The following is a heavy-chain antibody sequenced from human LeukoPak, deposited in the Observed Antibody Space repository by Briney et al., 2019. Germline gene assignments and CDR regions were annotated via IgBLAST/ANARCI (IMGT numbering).Heavy chain of an antibody. CDR1: GGSISSGDSY. Sequence: PSQTLSLTCTVSGGSISSGDSYWSWIRQPPGKGLEWIGYIYYSGSTYYTPSLKSRVTISVDTSKNYFYMKPSCAPAAGPAGNDCPRARLSSGYVRFDPWGQGTLVTVSS. J-gene: IGHJ5*02. CDR3: PRARLSSGYVRFDP. D-gene: IGHD5-12*01. V-gene: IGHV4-30-4*01. CDR2: IYYSGST.